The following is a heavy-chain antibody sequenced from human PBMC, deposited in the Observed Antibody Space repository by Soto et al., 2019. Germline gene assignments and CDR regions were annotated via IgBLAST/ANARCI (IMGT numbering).Heavy chain of an antibody. J-gene: IGHJ3*02. Sequence: QVQLVESGGGVVQPGRPLRLSCAASGFTFSHYGMHWVHQAPGKGLEWVAVIWDDGIKKFYPDSVRGRFTISRDNSENTLFLQMNSLTAEDTAIYYCVRGGNVAGAFDIWGQGTMVTVSS. CDR3: VRGGNVAGAFDI. CDR1: GFTFSHYG. CDR2: IWDDGIKK. V-gene: IGHV3-33*01. D-gene: IGHD3-16*01.